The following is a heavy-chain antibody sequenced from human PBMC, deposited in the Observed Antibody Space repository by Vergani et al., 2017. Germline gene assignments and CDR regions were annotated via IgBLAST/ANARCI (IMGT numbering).Heavy chain of an antibody. CDR3: AKGTDTTKPVPAALDY. V-gene: IGHV3-23*01. Sequence: EVQLLQSEGAVVQPGGSLRLSCVASGFTFSSHAMSWVRQGHGQGLEWVSSIKNTGDSTHYADSVKGRFTISRDNSKNTLYLQMNSLRAEDTAVYYCAKGTDTTKPVPAALDYWGQGTLVTVSS. D-gene: IGHD2-2*01. J-gene: IGHJ4*02. CDR1: GFTFSSHA. CDR2: IKNTGDST.